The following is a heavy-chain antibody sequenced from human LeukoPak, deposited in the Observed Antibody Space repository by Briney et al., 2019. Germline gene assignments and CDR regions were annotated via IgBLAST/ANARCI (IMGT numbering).Heavy chain of an antibody. CDR1: GGSISSGSYC. CDR2: IYTSGST. J-gene: IGHJ4*02. V-gene: IGHV4-61*02. Sequence: SETLSLTCTVSGGSISSGSYCWSWIRQPAGKGLEWIGRIYTSGSTNYNPSLKSRVTISVDTSKNQFSLKLSSVTAADTAVYYCARARYYYGSGSYSSFDYWGQGTLVTVSS. D-gene: IGHD3-10*01. CDR3: ARARYYYGSGSYSSFDY.